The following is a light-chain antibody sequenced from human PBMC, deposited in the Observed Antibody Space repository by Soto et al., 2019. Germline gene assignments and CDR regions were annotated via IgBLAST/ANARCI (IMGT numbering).Light chain of an antibody. V-gene: IGLV2-14*01. Sequence: QSVLTQPASVSGSPGQSITISCTGTSSDVGGYNYVSWYQQHPGKPPKLMIYDVSNRTSGVSNRFSGSKSGNTASLTISGLQAEDEADYYCSSYTSSKNGVFGGGTKLTVL. CDR2: DVS. J-gene: IGLJ3*02. CDR1: SSDVGGYNY. CDR3: SSYTSSKNGV.